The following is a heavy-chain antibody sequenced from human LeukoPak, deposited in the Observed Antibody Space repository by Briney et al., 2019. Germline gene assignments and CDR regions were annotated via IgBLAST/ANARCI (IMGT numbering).Heavy chain of an antibody. CDR3: ARAWKDVVAATSGFDP. CDR1: GGSISSYY. CDR2: IYYSGST. Sequence: SETLSLTCTVSGGSISSYYWSWIRQPPGKGLEWIGYIYYSGSTNYNPSLKSRVTISVDTSKNQFSLKLSSVTAADTAVYYCARAWKDVVAATSGFDPWGQGTLVTVSS. V-gene: IGHV4-59*01. J-gene: IGHJ5*02. D-gene: IGHD2-15*01.